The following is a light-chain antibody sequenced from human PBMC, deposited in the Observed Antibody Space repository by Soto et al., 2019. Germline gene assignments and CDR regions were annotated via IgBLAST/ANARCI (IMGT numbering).Light chain of an antibody. CDR2: GAS. Sequence: SVLTQSPGTLSLSPGERATLSCRASQSVSSQLAWYQQKPGQAPRLLIHGASSRASGTPDRFSGSGSGTDFTLTISRLEPEDFAVYYCQQYGSSPRTFGQGTKVDIK. J-gene: IGKJ1*01. CDR3: QQYGSSPRT. V-gene: IGKV3-20*01. CDR1: QSVSSQ.